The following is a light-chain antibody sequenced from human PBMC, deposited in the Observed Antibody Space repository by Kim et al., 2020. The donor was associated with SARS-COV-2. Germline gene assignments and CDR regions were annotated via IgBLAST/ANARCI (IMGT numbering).Light chain of an antibody. J-gene: IGLJ2*01. V-gene: IGLV3-1*01. Sequence: VSPGQTASITCSGDKLGDKYACWYQQKPGQSPVLVIYQDNKRPSGIPERFSGSNSGNTATLTISGTQAMDEADYYCQAWDSSTEVFGGGTKVTVL. CDR2: QDN. CDR3: QAWDSSTEV. CDR1: KLGDKY.